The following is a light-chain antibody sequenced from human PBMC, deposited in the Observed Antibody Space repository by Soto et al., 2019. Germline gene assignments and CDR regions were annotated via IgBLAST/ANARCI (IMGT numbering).Light chain of an antibody. CDR3: QQYDSSSPT. CDR1: QNISVW. CDR2: DAS. V-gene: IGKV1-5*01. Sequence: DIQMTQSPSTLSASVGDGVTITCRASQNISVWLAWYQQRPGKAPKFLIYDASNLETGVSSRFSGSGSVTEFTLTIRSLQPDDFATYYCQQYDSSSPTFGQGTKREIK. J-gene: IGKJ2*01.